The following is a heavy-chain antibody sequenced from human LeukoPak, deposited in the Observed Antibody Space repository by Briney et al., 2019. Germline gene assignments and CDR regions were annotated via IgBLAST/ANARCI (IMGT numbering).Heavy chain of an antibody. CDR3: AKVESFVRGVSNYFDY. D-gene: IGHD3-10*01. V-gene: IGHV3-23*01. CDR1: GFTFSSYA. Sequence: GGSLRLSCAASGFTFSSYAMSWVRQAPGKGLEWVSAISGSGGSTYYADSVKGRFTISRDNSKNTLYLQMSSLRAEDTAVYYCAKVESFVRGVSNYFDYWGQGTLVTVSS. J-gene: IGHJ4*02. CDR2: ISGSGGST.